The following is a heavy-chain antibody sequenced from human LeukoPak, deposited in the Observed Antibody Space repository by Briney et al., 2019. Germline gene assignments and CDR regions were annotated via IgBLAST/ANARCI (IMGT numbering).Heavy chain of an antibody. D-gene: IGHD2-2*01. V-gene: IGHV1-69*13. CDR3: AREPPIRTSCYPHCYYYMDV. CDR2: IIPIFGTA. Sequence: SVKVSCKASGGTFSSYAISWVRQAPGQGLEWMGGIIPIFGTANYAQKFQGRVTITADESTSTAYMELSSLRSEDTAVYYCAREPPIRTSCYPHCYYYMDVWGKGTTVTVSS. J-gene: IGHJ6*03. CDR1: GGTFSSYA.